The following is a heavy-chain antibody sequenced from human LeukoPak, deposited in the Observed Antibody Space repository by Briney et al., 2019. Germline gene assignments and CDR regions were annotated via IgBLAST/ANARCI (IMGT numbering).Heavy chain of an antibody. CDR1: GGTFSSYA. J-gene: IGHJ4*02. Sequence: SVKVSCKASGGTFSSYAISWVRQAPGQGLEWMGGIIPIFGTANYAQRFQGRVTITADKSTSTAYMELSSLRSEDTAVYYCARPHSYYGSGMGYFDYWGQGTLVTVSS. CDR3: ARPHSYYGSGMGYFDY. CDR2: IIPIFGTA. D-gene: IGHD3-10*01. V-gene: IGHV1-69*06.